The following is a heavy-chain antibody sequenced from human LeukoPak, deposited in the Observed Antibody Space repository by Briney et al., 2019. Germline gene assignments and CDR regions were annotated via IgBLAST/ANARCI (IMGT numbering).Heavy chain of an antibody. Sequence: GGSLRLSCAASGFTFRTYWMSWVRQAPGKGLEWVANIKQDGSEKDYVDSVKGRFTISRDNSKNTLYLQMNSLRAEDTAVYYCARETKYYYDSSGHSSSAFDIWGQGTMVTVSS. CDR2: IKQDGSEK. CDR1: GFTFRTYW. CDR3: ARETKYYYDSSGHSSSAFDI. D-gene: IGHD3-22*01. J-gene: IGHJ3*02. V-gene: IGHV3-7*01.